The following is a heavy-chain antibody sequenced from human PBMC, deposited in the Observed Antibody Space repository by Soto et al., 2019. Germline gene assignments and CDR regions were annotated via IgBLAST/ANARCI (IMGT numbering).Heavy chain of an antibody. J-gene: IGHJ6*02. D-gene: IGHD3-22*01. CDR1: GFTFSNAW. CDR2: IKSKTDGGTT. Sequence: KPVGSLRLSCAASGFTFSNAWMSWVRQAPGKGLEWVGRIKSKTDGGTTDYAAPVKGRFTISRDDSKNTPYLQMNSLKTEDTAVYYCTTGGTYYYDSSGYYYGYYYYGMDVWGQGTTVTVSS. CDR3: TTGGTYYYDSSGYYYGYYYYGMDV. V-gene: IGHV3-15*01.